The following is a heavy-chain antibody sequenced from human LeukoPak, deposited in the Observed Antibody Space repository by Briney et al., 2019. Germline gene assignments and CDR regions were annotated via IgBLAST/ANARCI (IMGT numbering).Heavy chain of an antibody. V-gene: IGHV4-39*01. D-gene: IGHD3-3*01. CDR2: IYYSEST. J-gene: IGHJ4*02. CDR3: ARHSYDFWSGYTYYFAY. Sequence: SETLSLTCTVSGGSISSSSYYWGWIRQPPGKGLEWVGSIYYSESTYYNSPLKSRSTISEATSKNQFSLKLSSVTAAETAVYYCARHSYDFWSGYTYYFAYWGQGTLVTV. CDR1: GGSISSSSYY.